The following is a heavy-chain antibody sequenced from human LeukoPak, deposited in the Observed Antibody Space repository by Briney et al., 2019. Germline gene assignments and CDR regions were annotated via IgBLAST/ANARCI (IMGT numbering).Heavy chain of an antibody. CDR2: INHSGST. CDR1: GGSFSGYY. CDR3: ARHRSQLFLTPFDS. Sequence: PSETLSLTCAVYGGSFSGYYWSWIRQPPGKGLEWIGEINHSGSTNYNPSLKSRVSIPVDTSKHQFSLKLSSVTAADTAVYYCARHRSQLFLTPFDSWGQGTLVTVSS. V-gene: IGHV4-34*01. D-gene: IGHD1-1*01. J-gene: IGHJ4*02.